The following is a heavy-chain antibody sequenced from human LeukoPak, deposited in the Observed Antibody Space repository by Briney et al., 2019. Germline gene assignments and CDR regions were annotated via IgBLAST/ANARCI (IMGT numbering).Heavy chain of an antibody. Sequence: GASVKVSCKASGYTFTSYDINWVRQATGQGLEWMGWMNPNSGNTGYAQKFQGRVTMTRNTSISTAYMELSSLRSEDTAVYYCARGNRGGLLWFGEFHYRFDYWGQGTLVTVSS. CDR3: ARGNRGGLLWFGEFHYRFDY. V-gene: IGHV1-8*02. D-gene: IGHD3-10*01. J-gene: IGHJ4*02. CDR2: MNPNSGNT. CDR1: GYTFTSYD.